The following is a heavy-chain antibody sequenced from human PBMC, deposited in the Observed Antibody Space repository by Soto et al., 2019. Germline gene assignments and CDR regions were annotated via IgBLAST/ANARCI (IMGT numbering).Heavy chain of an antibody. J-gene: IGHJ4*02. D-gene: IGHD3-10*01. CDR3: VHRRIIMTFGY. V-gene: IGHV2-5*01. Sequence: QITLKESGPTLVKPTQTLTLTCTFSGFSLSTTVVGVGWIRQSPGKALEWLALVYWNDDKRYSPSLKSRLTITQDTSKNQVVLTLTDMDPVDTDTYYCVHRRIIMTFGYWGQGALVTVSS. CDR2: VYWNDDK. CDR1: GFSLSTTVVG.